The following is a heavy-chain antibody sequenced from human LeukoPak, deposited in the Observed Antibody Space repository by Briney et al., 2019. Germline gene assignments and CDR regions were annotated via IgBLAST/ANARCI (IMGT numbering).Heavy chain of an antibody. V-gene: IGHV1-46*01. D-gene: IGHD3-22*01. CDR2: IDPSGGST. CDR3: ARASYGLGTMIGTAFDI. Sequence: ASVKVSCKASGYTFTSYYMHWVRQAPGQGLEWMGIIDPSGGSTSYAQKFQGRVTMTRDTSTSTVYMELSSLRSEDTAVYYCARASYGLGTMIGTAFDIWGQGTMVTVSS. J-gene: IGHJ3*02. CDR1: GYTFTSYY.